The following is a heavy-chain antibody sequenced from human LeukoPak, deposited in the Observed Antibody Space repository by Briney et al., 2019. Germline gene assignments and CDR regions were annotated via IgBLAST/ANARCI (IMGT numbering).Heavy chain of an antibody. D-gene: IGHD2-15*01. CDR1: GFSFSGYA. CDR2: ISGSGTNT. Sequence: GGSLRLSCEASGFSFSGYAMSWVRQAPGKGLEWVSTISGSGTNTYYADSVKGRFTISRDNSKNTLYLQMNSLRAEDTAVYYCAKGSVVVIATNYFDYWGQGTLVTVSS. V-gene: IGHV3-23*01. J-gene: IGHJ4*02. CDR3: AKGSVVVIATNYFDY.